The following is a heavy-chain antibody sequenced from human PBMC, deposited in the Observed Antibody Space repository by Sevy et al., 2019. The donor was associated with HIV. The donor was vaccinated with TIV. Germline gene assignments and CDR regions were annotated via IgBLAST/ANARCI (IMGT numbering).Heavy chain of an antibody. V-gene: IGHV3-72*01. CDR1: GFTFSDHN. CDR2: TRNKADGYTT. Sequence: GGSLRLSCVASGFTFSDHNMEWVRQAPGKGLEWVGRTRNKADGYTTEYAASVKGRFTISRDASKTSLYVQMNSLKAEVTAVYYCATHAGIASSGRVFDYWGQGTLVTVSS. J-gene: IGHJ4*02. CDR3: ATHAGIASSGRVFDY. D-gene: IGHD6-13*01.